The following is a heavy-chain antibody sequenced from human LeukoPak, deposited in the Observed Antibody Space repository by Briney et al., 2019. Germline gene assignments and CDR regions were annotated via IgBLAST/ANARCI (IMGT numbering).Heavy chain of an antibody. Sequence: GASVKVSCKASGYTFTNYGVSWVRQAPGQGLEWMGWISAYNGKTYYAQKFQGRVTVTTDTSTSTAYMDLRSLRSDDTAVYYCARTNLDCKNGVCYDYWGQGTPVTVSS. V-gene: IGHV1-18*01. CDR1: GYTFTNYG. CDR3: ARTNLDCKNGVCYDY. D-gene: IGHD2-8*01. CDR2: ISAYNGKT. J-gene: IGHJ4*02.